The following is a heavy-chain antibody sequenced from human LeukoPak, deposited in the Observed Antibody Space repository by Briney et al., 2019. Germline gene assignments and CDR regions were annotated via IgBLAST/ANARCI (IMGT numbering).Heavy chain of an antibody. D-gene: IGHD3-22*01. CDR2: ISGSGGST. CDR1: GFTFSSYA. Sequence: GRSLRLSCAASGFTFSSYAMSWVRQAPGKGLEWVSAISGSGGSTYYADSVKGRFTISRDNSKNTLYLQMNSLRAEDTAVYYCAKTMIVVSFFDYWGQGTLVTVSS. CDR3: AKTMIVVSFFDY. V-gene: IGHV3-23*01. J-gene: IGHJ4*02.